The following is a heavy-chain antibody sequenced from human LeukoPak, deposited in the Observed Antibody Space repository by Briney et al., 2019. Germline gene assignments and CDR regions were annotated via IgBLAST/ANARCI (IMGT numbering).Heavy chain of an antibody. V-gene: IGHV3-23*01. J-gene: IGHJ4*02. Sequence: PGGSLRLSCAASGFTFSSYAMNWVRQAPGKGLEWVSAITGSGGRTYYADSVKGRFTISRDNSKNTLYLQMNSLRTEDTALFYCAKDSGTYYPRGYFDYWGQGTLVTVSS. CDR3: AKDSGTYYPRGYFDY. CDR2: ITGSGGRT. CDR1: GFTFSSYA. D-gene: IGHD1-26*01.